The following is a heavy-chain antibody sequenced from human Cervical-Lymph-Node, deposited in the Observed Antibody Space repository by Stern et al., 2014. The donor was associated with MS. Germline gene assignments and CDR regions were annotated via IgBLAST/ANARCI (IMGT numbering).Heavy chain of an antibody. V-gene: IGHV1-2*02. Sequence: QVQLVQSGAEVKKPGASVKVSCKASGYTFSDYYVHWVRQAPGQGLEWMGWINPNSGGSRCAQKFQDRVTMTRDTSISTAYMEISSLESDDTAVYYCARDPYCSSASCYWFDPWGQGTLVTVSS. CDR1: GYTFSDYY. D-gene: IGHD2-2*01. J-gene: IGHJ5*02. CDR3: ARDPYCSSASCYWFDP. CDR2: INPNSGGS.